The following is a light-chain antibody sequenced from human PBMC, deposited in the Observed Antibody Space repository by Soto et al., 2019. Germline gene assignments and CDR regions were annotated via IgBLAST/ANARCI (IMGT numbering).Light chain of an antibody. CDR1: SSDVGGYNY. Sequence: SVLTQPASVSGSPGQSITISCTGTSSDVGGYNYVSWYQQHPGKAPKLMTYEVSNRPSGVSNRFSGSKSGNTASLTISGLQAEDEVDYYCSSYTSSSTSGSYVFGTGTKGTGL. CDR3: SSYTSSSTSGSYV. J-gene: IGLJ1*01. V-gene: IGLV2-14*01. CDR2: EVS.